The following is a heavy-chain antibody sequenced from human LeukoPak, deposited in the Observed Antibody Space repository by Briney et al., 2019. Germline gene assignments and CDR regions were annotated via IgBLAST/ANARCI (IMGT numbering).Heavy chain of an antibody. D-gene: IGHD6-6*01. CDR2: IRYDGSNK. V-gene: IGHV3-30*02. CDR3: AKGSGGSSSSYFDY. J-gene: IGHJ4*02. Sequence: PGGSLRLSCAASGFTFSSYGMHWVRQAPGKGLEWVAFIRYDGSNKYYADSVKGRFTISRDNSKNTLYLQMNSLRAEDAAVYYCAKGSGGSSSSYFDYWGQGTLVTVSS. CDR1: GFTFSSYG.